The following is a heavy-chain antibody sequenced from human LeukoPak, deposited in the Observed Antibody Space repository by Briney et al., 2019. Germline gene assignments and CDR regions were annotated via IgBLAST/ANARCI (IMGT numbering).Heavy chain of an antibody. CDR2: ISGSGGST. Sequence: GGSLRLSCAASGFTFSSYAMSWVRQAPGKGLEWVSAISGSGGSTYYADSVKGRFTISRDNSKNTLYLQMNSLRVEDTAVYYCASPYSGSYFSYFDYWGQGTLVTVSS. D-gene: IGHD1-26*01. CDR3: ASPYSGSYFSYFDY. V-gene: IGHV3-23*01. CDR1: GFTFSSYA. J-gene: IGHJ4*02.